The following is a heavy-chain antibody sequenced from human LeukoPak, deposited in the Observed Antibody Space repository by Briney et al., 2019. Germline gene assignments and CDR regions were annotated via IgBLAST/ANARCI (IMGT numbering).Heavy chain of an antibody. D-gene: IGHD6-6*01. CDR2: LSSTGTT. Sequence: GGSLRLSCAASGIGFSGFGMSWVRQTPEKGLEWASTLSSTGTTFYADSVKGRFTTSRANSENTLYLQMDSLTAEDTALYYCARVGYSSSWYFFNFWGQGTLVTVSS. CDR1: GIGFSGFG. CDR3: ARVGYSSSWYFFNF. V-gene: IGHV3-23*01. J-gene: IGHJ4*02.